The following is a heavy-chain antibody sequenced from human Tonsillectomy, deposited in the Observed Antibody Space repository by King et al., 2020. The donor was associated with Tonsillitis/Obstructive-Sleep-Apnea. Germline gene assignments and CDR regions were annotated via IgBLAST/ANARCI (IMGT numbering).Heavy chain of an antibody. V-gene: IGHV3-21*01. Sequence: VQLVESGGGLVKPGGSLKLSCTASAISFTGYTMTWVRQAPGKGLEWVSSISSSGDSMYYADSVRGRFTISRDNAKNSLYLQMDSLTAEDTAVYYCARATFGSDYWGQGTLVTVSS. CDR3: ARATFGSDY. D-gene: IGHD1-26*01. J-gene: IGHJ4*02. CDR1: AISFTGYT. CDR2: ISSSGDSM.